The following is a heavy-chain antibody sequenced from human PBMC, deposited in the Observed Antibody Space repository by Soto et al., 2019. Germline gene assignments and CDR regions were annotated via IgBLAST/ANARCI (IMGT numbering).Heavy chain of an antibody. J-gene: IGHJ4*02. CDR2: IIPIFGTA. D-gene: IGHD3-10*01. CDR3: AIEYYYGSGSYPRIDY. CDR1: GGTFSSYS. Sequence: QVQLVQSGAEVKKPGSSVKVSCKASGGTFSSYSISWVRQAPGQGLEWMGGIIPIFGTANYAQKFQGRVTITADESTSTAYMELSSLRSEDTAVYYCAIEYYYGSGSYPRIDYWGQGTLVTVSS. V-gene: IGHV1-69*01.